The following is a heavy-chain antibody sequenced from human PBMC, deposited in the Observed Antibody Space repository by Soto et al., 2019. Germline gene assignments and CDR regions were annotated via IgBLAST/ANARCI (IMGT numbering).Heavy chain of an antibody. CDR1: GDTFNDYC. V-gene: IGHV1-2*04. Sequence: QVPLVQSGAELKKPGASVTVSCRSSGDTFNDYCIHWVRQAPGQGLEWMGWINPNSGVTKYAQKFQGWVSITRDTSIRTVYMQLSRLRSDDTAVYYCARESGGATATLDYYYFYMDVWGTGTTVTVSS. CDR3: ARESGGATATLDYYYFYMDV. D-gene: IGHD5-12*01. J-gene: IGHJ6*03. CDR2: INPNSGVT.